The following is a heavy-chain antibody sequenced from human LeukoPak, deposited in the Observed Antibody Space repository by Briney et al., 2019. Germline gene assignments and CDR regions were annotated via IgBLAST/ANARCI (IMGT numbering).Heavy chain of an antibody. CDR1: GGSVSSYY. Sequence: PSETLSLTCTVSGGSVSSYYWSWIRRPPGRGLEWIAYLSHSGSSDSNPSLTSRVTTLVDTSKNQFSLKLTSVTAADTAVYYCARARYANAWYAFDIWGRGTMVTVSS. CDR2: LSHSGSS. CDR3: ARARYANAWYAFDI. V-gene: IGHV4-59*02. J-gene: IGHJ3*02. D-gene: IGHD2-2*01.